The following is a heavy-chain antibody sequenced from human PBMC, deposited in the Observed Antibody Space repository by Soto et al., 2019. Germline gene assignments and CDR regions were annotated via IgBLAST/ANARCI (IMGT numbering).Heavy chain of an antibody. CDR2: IYYSGST. V-gene: IGHV4-39*01. Sequence: SETLSLTCTVPGGSISSSSYYWGWIRQPPGKGLEWIGSIYYSGSTYYNPSLKSRVTISVDTSKNQLSLKLSSVTAADTAVYYCARRIAAAKYYYYYGMDVWGQGTTVTVYS. CDR3: ARRIAAAKYYYYYGMDV. CDR1: GGSISSSSYY. J-gene: IGHJ6*02. D-gene: IGHD6-13*01.